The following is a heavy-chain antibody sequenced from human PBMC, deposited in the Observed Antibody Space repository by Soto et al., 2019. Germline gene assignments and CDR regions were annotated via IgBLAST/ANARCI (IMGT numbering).Heavy chain of an antibody. Sequence: GGSLRLSCAASGFTFSSYEMNWVRQAPGKGLEWVSSISSSSSYIYSADSLKGRITISRDNAKNSLYLQMNSLRAEDTAIYYCVRARATDSRPDYWGQGTLVTVSS. CDR1: GFTFSSYE. CDR3: VRARATDSRPDY. CDR2: ISSSSSYI. V-gene: IGHV3-21*01. J-gene: IGHJ4*02. D-gene: IGHD3-22*01.